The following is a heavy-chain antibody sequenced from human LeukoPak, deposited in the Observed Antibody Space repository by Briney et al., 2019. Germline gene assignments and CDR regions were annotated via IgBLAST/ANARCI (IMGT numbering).Heavy chain of an antibody. CDR3: AKSTGAYSSDHYFDY. J-gene: IGHJ4*02. Sequence: GGSLRLSCAASGFTFSSYAMSWVRQAPGKGLEWVSAISGSGTSTYYADSVKGRVTISRDNSKNTLYLQMNSLRAEDTAVYYCAKSTGAYSSDHYFDYWGQGTLVTVSS. CDR1: GFTFSSYA. V-gene: IGHV3-23*01. CDR2: ISGSGTST. D-gene: IGHD6-19*01.